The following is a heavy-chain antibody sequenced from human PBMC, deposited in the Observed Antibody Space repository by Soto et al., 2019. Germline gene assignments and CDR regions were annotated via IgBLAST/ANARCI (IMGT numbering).Heavy chain of an antibody. CDR1: GFTFSSYG. J-gene: IGHJ4*02. CDR3: AKDRRRFVVVVAATGNASPPDY. V-gene: IGHV3-30*18. CDR2: ISYDGSNK. D-gene: IGHD2-15*01. Sequence: QVQLVESGGGVVQPGRSLRLSCAASGFTFSSYGMHWVRQAPGKGLEWVAVISYDGSNKYYADSVKGRFTISRDNSKNTLYLKMNSLRAEDTAVYYCAKDRRRFVVVVAATGNASPPDYWGQGTLVTVSS.